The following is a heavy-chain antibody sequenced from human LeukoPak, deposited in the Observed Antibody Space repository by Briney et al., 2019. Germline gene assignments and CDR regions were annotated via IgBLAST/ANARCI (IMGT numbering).Heavy chain of an antibody. J-gene: IGHJ4*02. CDR3: ARFSSSGQFSDY. CDR2: IYHSGST. V-gene: IGHV4-39*07. D-gene: IGHD3-22*01. Sequence: SQTLSLTCTVSGGSISSGSYYWGWIRQPPGKGLEWIGSIYHSGSTYYNPPLKSRVTISVDTSKNQFSLKLSSVTAADTAVYYCARFSSSGQFSDYWGQGTLVTVSS. CDR1: GGSISSGSYY.